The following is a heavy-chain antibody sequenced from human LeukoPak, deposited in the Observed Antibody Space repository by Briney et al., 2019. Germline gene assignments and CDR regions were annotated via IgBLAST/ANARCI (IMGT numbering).Heavy chain of an antibody. D-gene: IGHD4-17*01. CDR2: INPNSGGT. V-gene: IGHV1-2*02. J-gene: IGHJ4*02. CDR1: GYTFIDYY. Sequence: ASVKVSCKASGYTFIDYYMHWVRQAPGEGPEWMGWINPNSGGTQFAQKFQGRATMTRDTSITTAYMELNTLRSDDTAVCYCVRGRGTTVTTSVVYDYWGQGTLVTVSS. CDR3: VRGRGTTVTTSVVYDY.